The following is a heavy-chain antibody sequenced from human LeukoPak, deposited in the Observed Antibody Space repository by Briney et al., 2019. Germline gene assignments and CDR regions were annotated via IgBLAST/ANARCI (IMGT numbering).Heavy chain of an antibody. J-gene: IGHJ5*02. V-gene: IGHV1-69-2*01. CDR1: GYTFTDYY. D-gene: IGHD3-3*01. CDR3: ATGLPPANVLRFVEWLLRLDP. CDR2: VDPEDGET. Sequence: ASVKISCKVSGYTFTDYYMHWVQQAPRKGLEWMGLVDPEDGETIYAEKFQGRVTITADTSTDTAYMELSSLRSEDTAVYYCATGLPPANVLRFVEWLLRLDPWGQGTLVTVSS.